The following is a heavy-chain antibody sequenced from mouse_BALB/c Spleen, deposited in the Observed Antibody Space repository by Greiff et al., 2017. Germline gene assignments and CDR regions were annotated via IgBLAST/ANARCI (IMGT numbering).Heavy chain of an antibody. CDR1: GFTFSSYA. V-gene: IGHV5-9-4*01. CDR3: ARDGNGFDD. Sequence: DGKLVESGGGLVKPGGSLKLSCAASGFTFSSYAMSWVRQSPEKRLEWVAEISSGGSYTYYPDTVTGRFTISRDNAKNTLYLEMSSLRSEDTAMYYCARDGNGFDDWGQGTTLTVSS. CDR2: ISSGGSYT. D-gene: IGHD1-1*01. J-gene: IGHJ2*01.